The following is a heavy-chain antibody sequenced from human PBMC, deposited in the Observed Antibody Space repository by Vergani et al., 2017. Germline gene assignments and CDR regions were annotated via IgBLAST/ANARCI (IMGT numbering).Heavy chain of an antibody. Sequence: EVQLVQSGAEVKKPGESLRISCKGSGYSFTSYWISWVRQMPGKGLEWMGRIDPSDSYTNYSPSFQGHVTISADTSISTAYLQWSSLKASDTAMYDCARGLAAAGSNYGMDVWGQGTTVTVSS. V-gene: IGHV5-10-1*03. CDR1: GYSFTSYW. CDR2: IDPSDSYT. D-gene: IGHD6-13*01. CDR3: ARGLAAAGSNYGMDV. J-gene: IGHJ6*02.